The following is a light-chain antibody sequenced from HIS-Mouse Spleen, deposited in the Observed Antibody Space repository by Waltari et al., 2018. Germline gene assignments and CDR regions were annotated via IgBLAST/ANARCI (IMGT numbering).Light chain of an antibody. CDR2: DDS. Sequence: SYVLTQPPSVSVAPGQTARITCGGNNLGRKRVHWSQPKPGKAPVLVVYDDSDRPSGIPERFSGSKSGNTATLTISRVEAGDEADYYCQVWDSSSDRVFGTGTKVTVL. V-gene: IGLV3-21*02. J-gene: IGLJ1*01. CDR1: NLGRKR. CDR3: QVWDSSSDRV.